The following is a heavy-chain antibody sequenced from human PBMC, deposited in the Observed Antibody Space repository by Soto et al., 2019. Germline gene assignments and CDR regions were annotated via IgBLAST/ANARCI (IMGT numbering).Heavy chain of an antibody. V-gene: IGHV2-5*02. Sequence: QITLKESGPTLVKPTQTLTLTCTFSGFSLSTSGVGVGWIRQPPGKALEWLAVIYWDDDKRYSPSLKSRLTTLTTTXXNPVVLTMTNMDPVDTATYYCAHKGRYYDSSVFVSWGQGTLVTVSS. D-gene: IGHD3-22*01. CDR2: IYWDDDK. J-gene: IGHJ5*02. CDR1: GFSLSTSGVG. CDR3: AHKGRYYDSSVFVS.